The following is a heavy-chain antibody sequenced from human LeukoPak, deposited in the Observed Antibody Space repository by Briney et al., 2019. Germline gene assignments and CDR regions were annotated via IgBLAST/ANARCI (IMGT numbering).Heavy chain of an antibody. Sequence: GASVKVSCKASGYTFISYGISWVRQAPGQGLEWMGWISAYNGNTNYAQKLQGRVTMTTDTSTSTAYMELRSLRSDDTAVYYCARVGYDILTGYSNWFDPWGQGTLVTVSS. CDR1: GYTFISYG. D-gene: IGHD3-9*01. V-gene: IGHV1-18*01. J-gene: IGHJ5*02. CDR3: ARVGYDILTGYSNWFDP. CDR2: ISAYNGNT.